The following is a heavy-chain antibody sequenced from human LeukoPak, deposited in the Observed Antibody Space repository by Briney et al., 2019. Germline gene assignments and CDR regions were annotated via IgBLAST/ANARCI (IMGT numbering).Heavy chain of an antibody. J-gene: IGHJ4*02. CDR1: GFTFSSYS. Sequence: GGSLRLSCAASGFTFSSYSMNWVRQATGKGLEWVSSISSSSCYIYYADSVMGRFTIYRDNAKNSLYLQMNSLRAEDTAVYYCARDYGDYKGDFDYWGQGTLVTVSS. CDR2: ISSSSCYI. CDR3: ARDYGDYKGDFDY. D-gene: IGHD4-17*01. V-gene: IGHV3-21*01.